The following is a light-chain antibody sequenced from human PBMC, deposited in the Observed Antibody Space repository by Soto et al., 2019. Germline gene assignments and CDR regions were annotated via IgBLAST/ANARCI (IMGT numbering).Light chain of an antibody. V-gene: IGLV2-11*01. CDR3: QSYDSSLSGYV. Sequence: QSVLTQPRSVSGSPGQSVTISCTGTSSDVGGYNYVSWYQQRPGIVPKLIIYGVSKRPSGVPDRFSGSKSGTSASLAITGLQAEDEADYYCQSYDSSLSGYVFGTGTKVTVL. CDR2: GVS. CDR1: SSDVGGYNY. J-gene: IGLJ1*01.